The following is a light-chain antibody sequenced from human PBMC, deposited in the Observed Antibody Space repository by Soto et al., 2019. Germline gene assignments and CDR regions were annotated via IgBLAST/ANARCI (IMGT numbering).Light chain of an antibody. CDR2: TSG. V-gene: IGKV1-39*01. Sequence: IQMTQSPSSLSASVGDRVTITCRASQRITTYLNWYQQKPGEAPKLLISTSGTLQRGVPSRFSGSGSGTDFTPTITALRPEDFATYFCQQTYSTPYTFGQGTKLEIK. CDR3: QQTYSTPYT. J-gene: IGKJ2*01. CDR1: QRITTY.